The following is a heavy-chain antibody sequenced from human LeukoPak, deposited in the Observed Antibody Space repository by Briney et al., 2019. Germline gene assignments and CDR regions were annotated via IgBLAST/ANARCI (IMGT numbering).Heavy chain of an antibody. CDR1: GYTFTSYG. D-gene: IGHD3-9*01. V-gene: IGHV1-18*01. Sequence: ASVKVSCTASGYTFTSYGINWVRQAPGQGLEWMGWISGYNGNTIYAENVQGRVTMTTDTSTSTAYIELGSLRSDDTAVFYCARSSRFDWLLYFDSWGQGTLVTVSS. CDR3: ARSSRFDWLLYFDS. CDR2: ISGYNGNT. J-gene: IGHJ4*02.